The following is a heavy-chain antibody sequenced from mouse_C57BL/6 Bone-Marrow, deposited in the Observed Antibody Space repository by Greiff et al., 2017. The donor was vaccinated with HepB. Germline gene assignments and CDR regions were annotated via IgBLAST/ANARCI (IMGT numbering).Heavy chain of an antibody. CDR3: ARSWCIGSRDFDV. J-gene: IGHJ1*03. CDR2: IYPRSGNT. D-gene: IGHD1-1*01. CDR1: GYTFTSYG. V-gene: IGHV1-81*01. Sequence: VQLQESGAELARPGASVKLSCKASGYTFTSYGISWVKQRTGQGLEWIGEIYPRSGNTYYNEKFKGKATLTADKSSSTAYMELRSLTSEDSAVYFCARSWCIGSRDFDVWGTGTTVTVSS.